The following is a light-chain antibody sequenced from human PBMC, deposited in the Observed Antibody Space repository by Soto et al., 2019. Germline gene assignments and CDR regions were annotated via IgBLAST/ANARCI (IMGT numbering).Light chain of an antibody. CDR1: QSISSW. J-gene: IGKJ4*01. CDR2: DAS. Sequence: DIKMTQSPSTLSASVGDRVTITCRASQSISSWLAWYQQKPGKAPNLLIYDASTLERGVPSRFSGSGSGTEFTLTISSLQPDDFATYYCQQYNSFPLTFGGGTKVDIK. V-gene: IGKV1-5*01. CDR3: QQYNSFPLT.